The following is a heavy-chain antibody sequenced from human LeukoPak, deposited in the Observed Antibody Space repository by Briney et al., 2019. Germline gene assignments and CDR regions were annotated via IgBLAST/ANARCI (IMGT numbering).Heavy chain of an antibody. CDR1: GFTFSTYA. J-gene: IGHJ4*02. CDR2: IGGSGDFT. V-gene: IGHV3-23*01. Sequence: GGSLRLSCAASGFTFSTYAMSWVRQAPGKGLEWVSAIGGSGDFTYYAEYVRGRFTISRDNSEKTLYLQMNSLRAEDTALYYCVKDTGLVRGVPDYWGQGTLVTVSS. CDR3: VKDTGLVRGVPDY. D-gene: IGHD3-10*01.